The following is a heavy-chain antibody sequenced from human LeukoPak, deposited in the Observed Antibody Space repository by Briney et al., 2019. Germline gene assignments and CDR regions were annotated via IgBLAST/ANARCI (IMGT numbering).Heavy chain of an antibody. CDR1: GFSFSSYA. V-gene: IGHV3-64D*06. CDR3: VKVPSRLEASEY. J-gene: IGHJ4*02. CDR2: ISSNGGNT. Sequence: PGGSLRLSCSASGFSFSSYAMHWVRQAPGKGLEYVSAISSNGGNTYYADSVKGRFTISRDNSKDTLFLQMSSLTTEDTAVYHCVKVPSRLEASEYWGQGTLVTVSS.